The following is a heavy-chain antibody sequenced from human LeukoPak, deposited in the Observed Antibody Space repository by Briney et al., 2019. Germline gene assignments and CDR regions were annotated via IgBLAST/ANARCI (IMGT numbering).Heavy chain of an antibody. D-gene: IGHD6-19*01. J-gene: IGHJ4*02. CDR3: ARVGRGWELDY. V-gene: IGHV3-11*04. Sequence: GGSLRLSCAASGFTFSDYYMSWIRQAPGKGLECVSYISSGGSTIYYADSVKGRFTISRDNAKNSLYLQMNSLRAEGTAVYYCARVGRGWELDYWGQGTLVTVSS. CDR1: GFTFSDYY. CDR2: ISSGGSTI.